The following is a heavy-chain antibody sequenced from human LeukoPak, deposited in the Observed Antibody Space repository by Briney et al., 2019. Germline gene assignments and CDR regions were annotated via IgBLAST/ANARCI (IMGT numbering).Heavy chain of an antibody. CDR2: INTNTGNP. Sequence: GASVKVSCKASGYTFTSYAMNWVRQAPGQGLEWMGWINTNTGNPTYAQGFTGRFVFSLDTSVSTAYLQISSLKAGDTAVYYCARAGMFEWLRYFDYWGQGTLVTVSS. J-gene: IGHJ4*02. D-gene: IGHD5-12*01. V-gene: IGHV7-4-1*02. CDR3: ARAGMFEWLRYFDY. CDR1: GYTFTSYA.